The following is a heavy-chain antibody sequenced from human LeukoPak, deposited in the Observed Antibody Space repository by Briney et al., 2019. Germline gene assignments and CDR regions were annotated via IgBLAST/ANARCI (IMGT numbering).Heavy chain of an antibody. D-gene: IGHD6-6*01. CDR2: ITGNGVDT. V-gene: IGHV3-23*01. CDR1: GFTYTTYA. J-gene: IGHJ5*02. CDR3: AKGPYSSSSEWFDP. Sequence: GGSLRLSCAASGFTYTTYAMTWVRQAPGKGLECVSVITGNGVDTAYADSVQGRFTISRDNSKNTLYLQMNSLRAEDTAVYYCAKGPYSSSSEWFDPWGQGTLVTVSS.